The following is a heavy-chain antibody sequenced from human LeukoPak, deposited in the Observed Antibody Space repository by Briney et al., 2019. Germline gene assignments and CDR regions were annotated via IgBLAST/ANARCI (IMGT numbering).Heavy chain of an antibody. D-gene: IGHD3-10*01. V-gene: IGHV1-69*13. CDR1: GYTFTSYA. CDR2: IIPIFGTA. J-gene: IGHJ4*02. Sequence: SVKVSCKASGYTFTSYAMHWVRQAPGQGLEWMGGIIPIFGTANYAQKFQGRVTITADESTSTAYMELSSLRSEDTAVYYCATYGSGSSHFDYWGQGTLVTVSS. CDR3: ATYGSGSSHFDY.